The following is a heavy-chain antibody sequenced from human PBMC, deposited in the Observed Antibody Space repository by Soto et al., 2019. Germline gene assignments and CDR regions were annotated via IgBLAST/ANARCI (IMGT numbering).Heavy chain of an antibody. CDR1: GFTFGSYA. Sequence: GRSLRLACAASGFTFGSYAMSWVRQAPGKGLEWVSAISGSGGSTYYADSVKGRFTISRDNSKNTLYLQMNSLSAEDTAVYYCAKCPEVLTGYWPFDYWGQGTLVTVSS. CDR3: AKCPEVLTGYWPFDY. CDR2: ISGSGGST. V-gene: IGHV3-23*01. J-gene: IGHJ4*02. D-gene: IGHD3-9*01.